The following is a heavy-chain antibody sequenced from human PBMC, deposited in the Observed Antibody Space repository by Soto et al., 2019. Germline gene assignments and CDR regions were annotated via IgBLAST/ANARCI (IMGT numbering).Heavy chain of an antibody. J-gene: IGHJ4*02. CDR1: GFTFSNYA. CDR3: AKEGAASGWSRLDS. Sequence: EVRLLESGGGLVQPGGSLRLSCAASGFTFSNYAMTWVRQAPGKGLEWVSVINAGGGTSYYADSVKGRFTISRDNSKNTLYLELNNLRVEDTAVYYCAKEGAASGWSRLDSWGQGTLVTVSS. V-gene: IGHV3-23*01. D-gene: IGHD6-19*01. CDR2: INAGGGTS.